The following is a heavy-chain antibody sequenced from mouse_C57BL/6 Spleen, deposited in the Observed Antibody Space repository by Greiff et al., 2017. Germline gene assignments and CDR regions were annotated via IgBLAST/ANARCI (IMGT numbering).Heavy chain of an antibody. V-gene: IGHV1-82*01. CDR3: ASQGDYSNFYFDY. Sequence: QVQLKASGPELVKPGASVKISCKASGYAFSSSWMNWVKQRPGKGLEWIGRIYPGDGDTNYNGKFKGKATLTADKSSSTAYMQLSSLTSEDSAVYFCASQGDYSNFYFDYWGQGTTLTVSS. D-gene: IGHD2-5*01. J-gene: IGHJ2*01. CDR1: GYAFSSSW. CDR2: IYPGDGDT.